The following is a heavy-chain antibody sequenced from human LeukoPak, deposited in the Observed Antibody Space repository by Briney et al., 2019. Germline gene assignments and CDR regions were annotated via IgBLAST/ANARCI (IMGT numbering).Heavy chain of an antibody. V-gene: IGHV3-21*01. Sequence: PGGSLRLSCAASGFTFSSYSMNWVRQAPGKGLEWVSSISSSSSYIYYADSVKGRFTISRDNAKNSLYLQMNSLRAEDTAVYYCARVGSSSLRESYMDVWGKGTTVTVSS. CDR2: ISSSSSYI. J-gene: IGHJ6*03. CDR3: ARVGSSSLRESYMDV. D-gene: IGHD6-13*01. CDR1: GFTFSSYS.